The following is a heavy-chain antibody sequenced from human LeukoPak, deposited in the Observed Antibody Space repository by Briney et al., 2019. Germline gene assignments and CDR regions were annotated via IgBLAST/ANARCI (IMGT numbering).Heavy chain of an antibody. Sequence: ASVKVSCKASGYTFTNYGITWVRQAPGQGPEWMGWVSAYADDTNYVQKFQGRITMTTDTSTSTAYVELRSLRSDDTAVYYCARDCIGCHGFDYWGQGTLVTVSS. V-gene: IGHV1-18*01. J-gene: IGHJ4*02. CDR2: VSAYADDT. CDR1: GYTFTNYG. D-gene: IGHD2-15*01. CDR3: ARDCIGCHGFDY.